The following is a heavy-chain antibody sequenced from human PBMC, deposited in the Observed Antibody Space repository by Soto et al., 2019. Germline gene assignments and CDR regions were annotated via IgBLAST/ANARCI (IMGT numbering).Heavy chain of an antibody. CDR2: IYWNDDK. J-gene: IGHJ4*02. Sequence: SGPTLVNPTQTLTLTCTFSGFSLSTSGVGVGWIRQPPGKALEWPALIYWNDDKRYSPSLKSRLTITKDTSKNQVVLTMTNMDPVDTATYYCAHSKYTVTARKGYYFDYWGQGTLVTVSS. CDR3: AHSKYTVTARKGYYFDY. D-gene: IGHD2-21*02. CDR1: GFSLSTSGVG. V-gene: IGHV2-5*01.